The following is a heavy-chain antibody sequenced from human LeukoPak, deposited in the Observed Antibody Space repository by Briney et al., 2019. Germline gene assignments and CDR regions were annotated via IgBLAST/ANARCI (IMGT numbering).Heavy chain of an antibody. CDR3: ARGYPPHCSSTSCPPGP. Sequence: PGGSLRLSCAASGFTFSSCEMNWVRQAPGKGLEWVSYISSSGSTIYYADSVKGRFTISRDNAKNSLYLQMNSLRAEDTAVYYCARGYPPHCSSTSCPPGPWGQGTLVTVSS. CDR1: GFTFSSCE. J-gene: IGHJ5*02. CDR2: ISSSGSTI. D-gene: IGHD2-2*01. V-gene: IGHV3-48*03.